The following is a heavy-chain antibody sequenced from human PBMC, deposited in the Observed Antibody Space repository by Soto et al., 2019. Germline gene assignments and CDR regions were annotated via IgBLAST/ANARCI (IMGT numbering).Heavy chain of an antibody. CDR1: GFTFDDYA. CDR3: AKSGSSSLFDAFDI. D-gene: IGHD6-13*01. J-gene: IGHJ3*02. Sequence: EVQLVESGGGLVQPGRSLRLSCATSGFTFDDYAMHWFRQAPGKGLEWVSGISWNSGSIGYADSVKGRFTISRDNAKNSLYLQMNSLRAEDTAFYYCAKSGSSSLFDAFDIWGQGTMVTVSS. V-gene: IGHV3-9*01. CDR2: ISWNSGSI.